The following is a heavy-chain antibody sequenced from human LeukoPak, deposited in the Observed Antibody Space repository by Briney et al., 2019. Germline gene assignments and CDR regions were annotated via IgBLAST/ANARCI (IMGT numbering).Heavy chain of an antibody. Sequence: PGGSLRLSCAASGFTVSSNHMSWVRQAPGKGLEWVSVIYSGGGTYYVDSVKGRFTISRDNSKNTLYLQMNSLRAEDTAVYYCARDRDTATGALDYWGQGTLVIVSS. D-gene: IGHD5-18*01. J-gene: IGHJ4*02. CDR2: IYSGGGT. CDR3: ARDRDTATGALDY. CDR1: GFTVSSNH. V-gene: IGHV3-53*01.